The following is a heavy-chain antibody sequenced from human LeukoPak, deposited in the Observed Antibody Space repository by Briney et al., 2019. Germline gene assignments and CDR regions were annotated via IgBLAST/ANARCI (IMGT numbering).Heavy chain of an antibody. CDR3: ARDESTSILWW. D-gene: IGHD2-21*01. Sequence: ASVKVSCKASGYTFTGYYMHWVPQAPGQGLEWMGIINPSGGSTSYAQKFQGRVTMTRDTSTSTVYMELRSLRAEDTAVYYCARDESTSILWWWGQGTLVTVSS. V-gene: IGHV1-46*01. CDR1: GYTFTGYY. J-gene: IGHJ1*01. CDR2: INPSGGST.